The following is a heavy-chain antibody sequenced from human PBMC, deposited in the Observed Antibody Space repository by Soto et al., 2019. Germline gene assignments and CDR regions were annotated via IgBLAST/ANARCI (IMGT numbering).Heavy chain of an antibody. CDR2: IFSNDEK. CDR1: GFSLSNARMG. V-gene: IGHV2-26*01. J-gene: IGHJ4*02. D-gene: IGHD3-10*01. Sequence: SGPTLVNPTETLTLTCTVSGFSLSNARMGVSWIRQPPGKALEWLAYIFSNDEKSYSTSLKSRLTISKDTSKSQVVLTMTNMDPVDTATYYCARARPSYLVGTYFDYWGQGTLVTVSS. CDR3: ARARPSYLVGTYFDY.